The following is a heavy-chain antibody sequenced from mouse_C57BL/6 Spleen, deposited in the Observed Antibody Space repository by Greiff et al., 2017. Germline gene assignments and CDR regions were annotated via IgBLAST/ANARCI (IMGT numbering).Heavy chain of an antibody. D-gene: IGHD1-1*02. Sequence: EVQLQESGPELVKPGASVKMSCKASGYTFTDYNMHWVKQSHGKSLEWIGYINPNNGGTSYNQKFKGKATLTVNKSSSTAYMELRSLTPEDSAVYYCLYGQVPHWYFGVWGTGTTVTVSS. CDR3: LYGQVPHWYFGV. V-gene: IGHV1-22*01. CDR2: INPNNGGT. J-gene: IGHJ1*03. CDR1: GYTFTDYN.